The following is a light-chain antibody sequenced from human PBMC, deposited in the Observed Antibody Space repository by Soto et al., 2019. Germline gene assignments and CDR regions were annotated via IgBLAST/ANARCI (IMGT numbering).Light chain of an antibody. CDR1: XGXXND. CDR2: AAS. Sequence: DIQMTQSPSXXXXSXXXRXXXTCXXSXGXXNDLGWYQQKPGKAPKRLIYAASSFQSGVPSRFSGSGSGTEFTLTISSLQPEXXATXXXLQXXSYPWTFGQGTKVEIK. V-gene: IGKV1-17*01. CDR3: LQXXSYPWT. J-gene: IGKJ1*01.